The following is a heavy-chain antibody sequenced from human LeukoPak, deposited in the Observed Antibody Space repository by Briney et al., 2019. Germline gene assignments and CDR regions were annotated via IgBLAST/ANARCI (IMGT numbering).Heavy chain of an antibody. CDR1: GFTFSSYS. CDR2: ISSSSTYI. Sequence: GGSLRLSCAASGFTFSSYSMSWVRQAPGKGLEWVSSISSSSTYIYYADSVKGRFTISRDNAKNSLYLQMNSLRADDTAVYYCARVTYYYESSGYKPSDYWGQGTLVTVSS. J-gene: IGHJ4*02. D-gene: IGHD3-22*01. CDR3: ARVTYYYESSGYKPSDY. V-gene: IGHV3-21*01.